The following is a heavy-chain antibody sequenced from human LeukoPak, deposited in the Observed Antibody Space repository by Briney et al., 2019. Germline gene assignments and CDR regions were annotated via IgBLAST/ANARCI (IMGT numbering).Heavy chain of an antibody. J-gene: IGHJ4*02. CDR1: GGSISSSNW. CDR2: IYHSGST. CDR3: ARDQTGDLQFDY. V-gene: IGHV4-4*02. Sequence: SETLSLTCAVSGGSISSSNWWSWVRQPPGKGLEWIGEIYHSGSTNYNPSLKSRVTISVDKSKNQFSLKLSSVTAADTAVYFCARDQTGDLQFDYWGQGTLVTVSS. D-gene: IGHD3-16*01.